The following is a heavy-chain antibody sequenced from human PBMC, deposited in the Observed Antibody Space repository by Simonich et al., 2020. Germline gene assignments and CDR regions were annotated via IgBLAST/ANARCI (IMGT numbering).Heavy chain of an antibody. D-gene: IGHD5-12*01. J-gene: IGHJ4*02. CDR3: ARHDRWLQFYFDY. CDR2: IYYSGST. CDR1: GGSISSYY. Sequence: QVQLQESGPGLVKPSETLSLTCTVSGGSISSYYWSWIRQSPGKGLEWIGDIYYSGSTNYNPSLKSRVTISVDTSKNQFSLKLSSVTAADTAVYYCARHDRWLQFYFDYWGQGTLVTVSS. V-gene: IGHV4-59*08.